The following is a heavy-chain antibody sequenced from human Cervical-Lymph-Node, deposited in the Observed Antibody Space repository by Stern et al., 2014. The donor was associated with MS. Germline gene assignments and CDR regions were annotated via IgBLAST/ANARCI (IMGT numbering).Heavy chain of an antibody. CDR2: IYYSGCT. D-gene: IGHD4/OR15-4a*01. Sequence: VQLAESGPGLVKPSQTLSLTCTVSGGSIISGEFYWSWIRQLPGKGLEWIGYIYYSGCTYYNPSLNSRVTISVDTANNQFSLKLSSVTAADTAVYYCARRAGGSDNYFDPWGQGTLVTVSS. V-gene: IGHV4-31*03. CDR3: ARRAGGSDNYFDP. J-gene: IGHJ5*02. CDR1: GGSIISGEFY.